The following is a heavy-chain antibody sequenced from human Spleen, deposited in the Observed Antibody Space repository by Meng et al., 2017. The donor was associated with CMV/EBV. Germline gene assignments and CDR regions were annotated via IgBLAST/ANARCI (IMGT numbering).Heavy chain of an antibody. D-gene: IGHD2-2*02. CDR3: ASYDCNSASCYRRSFAF. CDR1: GGSISSYY. CDR2: IYTSGST. V-gene: IGHV4-4*07. Sequence: SETLSLTCTVSGGSISSYYSSWIRQPAGKGLEWIGLIYTSGSTNYKPSLKSRVTMSVDTSKDQFYLKLTSVTAADTAVYYCASYDCNSASCYRRSFAFWGQGTLVTVSS. J-gene: IGHJ4*02.